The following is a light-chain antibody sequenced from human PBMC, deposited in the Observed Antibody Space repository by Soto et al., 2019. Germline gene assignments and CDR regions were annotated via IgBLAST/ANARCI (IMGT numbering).Light chain of an antibody. V-gene: IGLV1-44*01. J-gene: IGLJ2*01. CDR1: SSNIGSNT. Sequence: QSVLTQPPSASGTPGQRVTISCSGSSSNIGSNTVNWYQQLPGTAPKLLIYSNNQRPSGVPDRFSGSKSGTSASLAISGLQSEDEADYYCAAWGDSLNVVFGGGNKVTVL. CDR2: SNN. CDR3: AAWGDSLNVV.